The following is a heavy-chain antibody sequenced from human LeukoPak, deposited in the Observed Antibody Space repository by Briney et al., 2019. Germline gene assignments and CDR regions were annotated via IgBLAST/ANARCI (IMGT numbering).Heavy chain of an antibody. CDR2: INCNSGVT. Sequence: ASVKVSCKASGYTFTAYYMHWVRQAPGQGLEWMGWINCNSGVTKYAQKFQDRVTMTRDTSISTAYMEVSRLTSDDTAVYYCAKTGAGYSSGRSYLYRGQGTLATVSS. J-gene: IGHJ4*02. V-gene: IGHV1-2*02. D-gene: IGHD6-19*01. CDR3: AKTGAGYSSGRSYLY. CDR1: GYTFTAYY.